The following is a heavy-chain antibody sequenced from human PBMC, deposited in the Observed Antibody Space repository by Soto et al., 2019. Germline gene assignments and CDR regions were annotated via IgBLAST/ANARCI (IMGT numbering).Heavy chain of an antibody. V-gene: IGHV1-46*01. D-gene: IGHD5-12*01. Sequence: ASVKVSCKASGYTFTSYYMHWVRQAPGQGLEWIGIINPSGGSTSYAQKFQGRVTMTTDTSTSTVYMELRSLRSEDTAVYYCARGIAYERSSYYYCMDVWGKGTTVTVSS. CDR3: ARGIAYERSSYYYCMDV. J-gene: IGHJ6*03. CDR1: GYTFTSYY. CDR2: INPSGGST.